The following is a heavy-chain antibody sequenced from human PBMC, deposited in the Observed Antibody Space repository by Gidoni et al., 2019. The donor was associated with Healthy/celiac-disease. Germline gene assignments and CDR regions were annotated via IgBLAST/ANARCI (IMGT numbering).Heavy chain of an antibody. CDR2: ISAYNGNT. CDR1: GSTFTSYG. V-gene: IGHV1-18*01. CDR3: ARGDTEVFLEADWFDP. J-gene: IGHJ5*02. D-gene: IGHD3-3*01. Sequence: QVQLVQSGAEVKKPGASVQVSGKASGSTFTSYGISWVRQAPGQGLEWMGWISAYNGNTNYAQKLQGRVTMTTDTSTSTAYMELRSLRSDDTAVYYCARGDTEVFLEADWFDPWGQGTLVTVSS.